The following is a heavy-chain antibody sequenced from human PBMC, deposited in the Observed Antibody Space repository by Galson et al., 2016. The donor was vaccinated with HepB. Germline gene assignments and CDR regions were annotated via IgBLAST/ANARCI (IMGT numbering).Heavy chain of an antibody. J-gene: IGHJ6*02. D-gene: IGHD4-17*01. CDR3: AREIVGGSLSDDGDYHYYYYGLDV. CDR1: GFTLNSYD. Sequence: SLRLSCAASGFTLNSYDMNWVRQTPGKGLEWVSFISSGSITIYYADSVKGRFTISRDNAKSSLYLQMNSLRDEDTAVYYCAREIVGGSLSDDGDYHYYYYGLDVWGQGTTVTVSS. CDR2: ISSGSITI. V-gene: IGHV3-48*02.